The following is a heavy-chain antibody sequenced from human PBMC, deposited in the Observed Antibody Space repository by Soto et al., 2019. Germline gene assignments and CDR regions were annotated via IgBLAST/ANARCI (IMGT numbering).Heavy chain of an antibody. CDR3: AREEGSGQQNWFDP. D-gene: IGHD3-10*01. CDR1: GGSISSGGYY. J-gene: IGHJ5*02. CDR2: IYYSGST. V-gene: IGHV4-31*03. Sequence: QVQLQESGPGLVKPSQTPSLTCTVSGGSISSGGYYWSWIRQHPGKGLEWIGYIYYSGSTYYNPSLKSRVTISVDTSKNQFSLKLSSVTAADTAVYYCAREEGSGQQNWFDPWGQGTLVTVSS.